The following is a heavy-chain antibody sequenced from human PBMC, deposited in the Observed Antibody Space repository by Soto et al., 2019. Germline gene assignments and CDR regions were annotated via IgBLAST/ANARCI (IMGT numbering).Heavy chain of an antibody. D-gene: IGHD3-3*01. CDR2: TYYRSKWYN. CDR1: GDKVCSNSAA. J-gene: IGHJ4*02. CDR3: ARDFYDFWSVLDY. Sequence: QTLPITYDISGDKVCSNSAAWNWIRQSPSRGLEWLGRTYYRSKWYNDYAVSVKSRITINPDTSKNQFSLQLNSVTPEDTAVYYCARDFYDFWSVLDYWGQGTLVTVSS. V-gene: IGHV6-1*01.